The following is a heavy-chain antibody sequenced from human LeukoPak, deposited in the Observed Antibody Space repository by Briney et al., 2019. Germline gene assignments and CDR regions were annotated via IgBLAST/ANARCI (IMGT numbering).Heavy chain of an antibody. D-gene: IGHD4-23*01. CDR3: AKDLRLSVGTSPFDY. V-gene: IGHV3-23*01. CDR1: GFTFSSYW. CDR2: FSGSGET. Sequence: GGSLRLSCAASGFTFSSYWMHWVRQAPGKGLEWVSAFSGSGETYYADSVKGRFTISRDNSKNTLYLQMNSLRADDTALYYCAKDLRLSVGTSPFDYWGQGTLVTVSS. J-gene: IGHJ4*02.